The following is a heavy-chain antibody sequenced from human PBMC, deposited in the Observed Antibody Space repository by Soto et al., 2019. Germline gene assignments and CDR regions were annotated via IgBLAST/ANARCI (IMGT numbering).Heavy chain of an antibody. J-gene: IGHJ6*02. V-gene: IGHV3-30-3*01. Sequence: QVQLVESGGGVVQPGRSLTLSCAASGFTFSNYAMHWVRQAPGKGLEWVAVILYDGSNKYYADSVKGRFTISRDNSKNTLYLQMNSLRAEDTAVYYCARATSSSLSGMDVWGQGTTVTVSS. CDR3: ARATSSSLSGMDV. CDR2: ILYDGSNK. D-gene: IGHD6-13*01. CDR1: GFTFSNYA.